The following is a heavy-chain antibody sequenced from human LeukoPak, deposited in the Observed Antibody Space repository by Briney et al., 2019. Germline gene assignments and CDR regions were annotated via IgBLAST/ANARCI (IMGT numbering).Heavy chain of an antibody. D-gene: IGHD6-13*01. CDR3: VREKLYTSSWGFQH. J-gene: IGHJ1*01. CDR1: GGSIKTYY. V-gene: IGHV4-4*07. Sequence: SETLSLTCAVSGGSIKTYYWSWIRQSAGTGLEWIGRFYSSVSTTYNPSLKSRVTMSVDTSNNLFFLNLTSVTAADTAVYLCVREKLYTSSWGFQHWGQGTLVSVSS. CDR2: FYSSVST.